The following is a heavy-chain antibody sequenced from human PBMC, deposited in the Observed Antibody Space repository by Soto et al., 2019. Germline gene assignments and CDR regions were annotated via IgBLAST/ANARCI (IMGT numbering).Heavy chain of an antibody. Sequence: QVQLVQSGAEVKKPGASVKVSCKASGYTFTSYGISWVRQAPGQGLEWMGWISAYNGNTNYAQKLQGRVTMTTDTSTSTAYMELRSLRSDDPAEYYCARVLRLGAPYYYGMDVWGQGTTVTVSS. CDR2: ISAYNGNT. CDR3: ARVLRLGAPYYYGMDV. D-gene: IGHD3-16*01. V-gene: IGHV1-18*01. J-gene: IGHJ6*02. CDR1: GYTFTSYG.